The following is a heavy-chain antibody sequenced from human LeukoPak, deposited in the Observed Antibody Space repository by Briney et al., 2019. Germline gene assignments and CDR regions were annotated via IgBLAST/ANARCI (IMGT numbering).Heavy chain of an antibody. CDR3: ARSATGGYFDY. CDR1: GFTFSSYW. V-gene: IGHV3-74*01. D-gene: IGHD2-15*01. Sequence: GSLRLSCAASGFTFSSYWMHWVRQAPGKGLVWVSRINGDGSSTSYADSAKGRFTFSRDNAKNTLYLQMNSLRAEDTAVYYCARSATGGYFDYWGQGTLVTVSS. CDR2: INGDGSST. J-gene: IGHJ4*02.